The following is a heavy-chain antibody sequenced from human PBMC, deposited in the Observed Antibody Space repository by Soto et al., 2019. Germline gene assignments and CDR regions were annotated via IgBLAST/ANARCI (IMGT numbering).Heavy chain of an antibody. V-gene: IGHV1-69*17. Sequence: QVQLVQSGAEVKRPGSSVKVSCESSGDTFNSYVISWVRQAPGQGLEWMGGIIPIIGVKHYAQKFQGRVTISALSSTGTAYLESTNLGFDDTAVYYCARESVGAKGADHCGQGSLVTVSS. CDR1: GDTFNSYV. CDR3: ARESVGAKGADH. CDR2: IIPIIGVK. D-gene: IGHD3-16*01. J-gene: IGHJ4*02.